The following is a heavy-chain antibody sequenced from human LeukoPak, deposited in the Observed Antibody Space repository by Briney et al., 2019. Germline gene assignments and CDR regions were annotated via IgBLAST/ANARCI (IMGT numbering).Heavy chain of an antibody. Sequence: GGSLRLSCAASGFTFSDYYMSWTRQAPGKGLEWVSYISSSSSYTNYADSVKGRFTISRDNAKSSLYLQMNSLRAEDTAVYYCARKAIRGYVDYWGQGTLVTVSS. CDR2: ISSSSSYT. J-gene: IGHJ4*02. D-gene: IGHD5-18*01. V-gene: IGHV3-11*06. CDR1: GFTFSDYY. CDR3: ARKAIRGYVDY.